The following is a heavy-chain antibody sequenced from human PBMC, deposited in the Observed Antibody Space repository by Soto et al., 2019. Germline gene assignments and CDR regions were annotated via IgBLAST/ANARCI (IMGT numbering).Heavy chain of an antibody. V-gene: IGHV1-18*01. CDR3: GREYYVFWSGQHENYGMDV. CDR1: GYTFTSYG. Sequence: GASVKVSCKASGYTFTSYGISWVRQAPGQGLEWMGWISAYNGNTNYAQKLQGRVTMTTDTSTSTAYMELRSLRSDDTAVYYCGREYYVFWSGQHENYGMDVWGQGTTVTVSS. CDR2: ISAYNGNT. D-gene: IGHD3-3*01. J-gene: IGHJ6*02.